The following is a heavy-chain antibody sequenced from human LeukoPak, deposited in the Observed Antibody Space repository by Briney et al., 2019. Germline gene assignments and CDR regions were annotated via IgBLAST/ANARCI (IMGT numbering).Heavy chain of an antibody. D-gene: IGHD6-19*01. V-gene: IGHV5-51*01. CDR1: GYSFSSYW. CDR2: IYPGDSDT. Sequence: PVESLKISCKGSGYSFSSYWIGGVRQMPGKGLEWMGIIYPGDSDTRYSQPFQGQVTISADKSISTAYLQWSSLKASDTAMYYCARLETPGIAVTGSCDYWGQGTLVTVSS. J-gene: IGHJ4*02. CDR3: ARLETPGIAVTGSCDY.